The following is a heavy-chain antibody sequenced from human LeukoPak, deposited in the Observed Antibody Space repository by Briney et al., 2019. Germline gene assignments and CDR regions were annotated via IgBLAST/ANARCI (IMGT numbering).Heavy chain of an antibody. CDR3: AEHGDYKYGFDY. J-gene: IGHJ4*02. CDR2: ISSSGSTI. CDR1: GFTFSSYE. D-gene: IGHD4-17*01. Sequence: GGSLRLSCAASGFTFSSYEMNWVRQAPGKGLEWVSYISSSGSTIYYADSVKGRFTISRDNAKNSLYLQMNSLRAEDTAVYYCAEHGDYKYGFDYWGQGTLVTVSS. V-gene: IGHV3-48*03.